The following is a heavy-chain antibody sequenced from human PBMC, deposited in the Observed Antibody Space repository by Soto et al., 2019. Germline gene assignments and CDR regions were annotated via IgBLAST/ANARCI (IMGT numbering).Heavy chain of an antibody. CDR2: MNPNSGNT. V-gene: IGHV1-8*01. D-gene: IGHD6-13*01. Sequence: GASVKVSCKASGYTLTSYDINWVRQATGQGLEWMGWMNPNSGNTGYAQKFQGRVTMTRNTSISTAYMELSSLRSEDTAVYYCARWGYSSSWSGYYYYGMDVWGQGTTVTVSS. CDR3: ARWGYSSSWSGYYYYGMDV. J-gene: IGHJ6*02. CDR1: GYTLTSYD.